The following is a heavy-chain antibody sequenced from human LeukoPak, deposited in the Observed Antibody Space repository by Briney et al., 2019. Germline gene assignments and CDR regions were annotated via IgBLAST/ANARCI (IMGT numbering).Heavy chain of an antibody. J-gene: IGHJ3*02. CDR2: INHSGST. D-gene: IGHD3-10*01. CDR1: GGSFSGYY. V-gene: IGHV4-34*01. Sequence: SETLSLTCAVYGGSFSGYYWSWIRQPPGKGLEWIGEINHSGSTNYNPSLKSRVTISVDTSKNQFSLKLSSVTAADTAVYYCARDRADPDAFDIWGQGTMVTVSS. CDR3: ARDRADPDAFDI.